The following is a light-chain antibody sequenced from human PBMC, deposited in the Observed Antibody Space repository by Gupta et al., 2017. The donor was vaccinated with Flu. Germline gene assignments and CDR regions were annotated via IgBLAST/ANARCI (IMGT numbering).Light chain of an antibody. CDR3: QQSDSTPYT. V-gene: IGKV1-39*01. CDR2: AAS. CDR1: QSISSY. J-gene: IGKJ2*01. Sequence: IQMTQSPSYLSASVGDRVTITCRASQSISSYLNWYQQKPGKAPKLLIYAASNLESGVPSRFSGSGSGTDFTLTISSLQPEDFATYYCQQSDSTPYTFGQGTKLEIK.